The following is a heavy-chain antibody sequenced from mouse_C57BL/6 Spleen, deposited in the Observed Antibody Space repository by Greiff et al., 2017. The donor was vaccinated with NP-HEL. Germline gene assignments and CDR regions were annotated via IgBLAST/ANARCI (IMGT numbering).Heavy chain of an antibody. CDR1: GFTFSDYG. V-gene: IGHV5-15*01. Sequence: EVQRVESGGGLVQPGGSLKLSCAASGFTFSDYGMAWVRQAPRKGPEWVAFISNLAYSIYYADTVTGRFTISRENAKNTLYLEMSGLRSEDTAMYYCARRDRTYAMDYWGQGTSVTVSS. D-gene: IGHD2-14*01. CDR2: ISNLAYSI. J-gene: IGHJ4*01. CDR3: ARRDRTYAMDY.